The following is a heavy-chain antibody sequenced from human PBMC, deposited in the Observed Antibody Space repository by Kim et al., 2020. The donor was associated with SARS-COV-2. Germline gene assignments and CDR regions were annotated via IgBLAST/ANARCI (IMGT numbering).Heavy chain of an antibody. CDR1: GGSFSGYY. CDR3: ARGRTVSGWISNPDNWFDP. D-gene: IGHD5-12*01. J-gene: IGHJ5*02. CDR2: INHSGST. V-gene: IGHV4-34*01. Sequence: SETLSLTCAVYGGSFSGYYWSWIRQPPGKGLEWIGEINHSGSTNYNPSLKSRGTISVDTSKNQFSLKLSSVTAADTAVYYCARGRTVSGWISNPDNWFDPWGQGTLVTVSS.